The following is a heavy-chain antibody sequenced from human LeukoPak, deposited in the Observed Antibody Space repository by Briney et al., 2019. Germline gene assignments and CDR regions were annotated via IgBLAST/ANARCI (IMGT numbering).Heavy chain of an antibody. D-gene: IGHD1-26*01. V-gene: IGHV3-20*04. CDR1: GFTFDEYG. CDR2: INWNGGIT. Sequence: GGSLRLSCATSGFTFDEYGMSWVRQAPGKGLEWVSGINWNGGITGHADSVKGRFIISRDNAKNSLYLQMDSLRAADTAFYYCARDSGSYLFDHWGQGTLVTVSS. CDR3: ARDSGSYLFDH. J-gene: IGHJ5*02.